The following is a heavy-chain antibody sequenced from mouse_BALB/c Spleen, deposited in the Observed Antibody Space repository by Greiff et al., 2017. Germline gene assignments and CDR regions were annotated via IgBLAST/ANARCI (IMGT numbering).Heavy chain of an antibody. CDR1: GFTFSSYA. Sequence: EVKLMESGGGLVKPGGSLKLSCAASGFTFSSYAMSWVRQTPEKRLEWVASISSGGSTYYPDSVKGRFTISRDNARNILYLQMSSLRSEDTAMYYCARGPITTVVADYFDYWGQGTSVTVSS. D-gene: IGHD1-1*01. V-gene: IGHV5-6-5*01. CDR3: ARGPITTVVADYFDY. J-gene: IGHJ4*01. CDR2: ISSGGST.